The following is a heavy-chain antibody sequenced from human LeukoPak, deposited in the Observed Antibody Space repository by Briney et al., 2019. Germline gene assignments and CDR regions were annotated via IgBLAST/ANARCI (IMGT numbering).Heavy chain of an antibody. Sequence: PGRSLRLSCAASGFTFDDYAMHWVRQALGKGLEWVSGISWNSGSIGYADSVKGRFTISRDNAKNSLYLQMNSLRAEDTALYYCAKLSTYYGDYAGAWDYWGQGTLVTVSS. D-gene: IGHD4-17*01. CDR2: ISWNSGSI. V-gene: IGHV3-9*01. J-gene: IGHJ4*02. CDR1: GFTFDDYA. CDR3: AKLSTYYGDYAGAWDY.